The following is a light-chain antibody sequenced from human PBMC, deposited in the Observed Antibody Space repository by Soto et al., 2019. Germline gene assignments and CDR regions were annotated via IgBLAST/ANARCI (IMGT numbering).Light chain of an antibody. CDR2: DAS. CDR1: ESISGW. J-gene: IGKJ1*01. CDR3: QQYNNYTRT. Sequence: DIEMTQSPSTLSASIGDGVTITCRASESISGWLAWYQKQPGKAPKLLIYDASNLESGVPSRFSGSGSGTEFNLAISRLQTDDFATYECQQYNNYTRTFGQGTKVDIK. V-gene: IGKV1-5*01.